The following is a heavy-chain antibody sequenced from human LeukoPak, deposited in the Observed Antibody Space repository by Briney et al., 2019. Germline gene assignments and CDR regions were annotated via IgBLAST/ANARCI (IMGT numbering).Heavy chain of an antibody. V-gene: IGHV3-23*01. CDR1: GLTFSSYG. CDR3: AKDRLGGPYFFHY. Sequence: GGALRLSCAASGLTFSSYGMSWVRQAPGRGLEWVSAISTTGGTTYYADSVKGRFTISRDNSKNTLYLQINSLRAEDTAVYFCAKDRLGGPYFFHYWGQGTLVTVSS. D-gene: IGHD3-16*01. J-gene: IGHJ4*02. CDR2: ISTTGGTT.